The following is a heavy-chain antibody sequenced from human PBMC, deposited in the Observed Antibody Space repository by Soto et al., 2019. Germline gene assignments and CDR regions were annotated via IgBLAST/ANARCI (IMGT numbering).Heavy chain of an antibody. Sequence: EVQLLESGGGLVQPGGSLRLSCAASGFTFSNYAMTWVRQAPGKGLEWVSGDTGSGGNTYYADSVKGRFTISRDKSKNPLYLQMISLRAEDTAVYYCAKAQYSGYAVSLNLDSWGQGALVTVSS. V-gene: IGHV3-23*01. J-gene: IGHJ4*02. CDR1: GFTFSNYA. CDR2: DTGSGGNT. D-gene: IGHD5-12*01. CDR3: AKAQYSGYAVSLNLDS.